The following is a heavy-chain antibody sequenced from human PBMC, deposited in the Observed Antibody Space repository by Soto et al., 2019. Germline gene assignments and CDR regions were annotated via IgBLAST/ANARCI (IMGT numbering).Heavy chain of an antibody. Sequence: PGGSLRLSCAASGFTVSSNYMSWVRQAPGKGLEWVSVIYSGGSTYYADSVKGRFTISRDNSKNTLYFQMNSLRAEDTAVYYCASRKGATQIYYYGSGSYYYYMDVWGKGTTVTVSS. V-gene: IGHV3-66*01. CDR1: GFTVSSNY. CDR3: ASRKGATQIYYYGSGSYYYYMDV. J-gene: IGHJ6*03. D-gene: IGHD3-10*01. CDR2: IYSGGST.